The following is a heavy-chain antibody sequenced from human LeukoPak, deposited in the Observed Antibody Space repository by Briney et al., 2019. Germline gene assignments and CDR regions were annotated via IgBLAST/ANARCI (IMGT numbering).Heavy chain of an antibody. CDR3: ANSPVLTNLDY. J-gene: IGHJ4*02. Sequence: GGSLRLSCAASGFTFSSYAMSWVRQAPGKGLEWVSAISGSGGSTFYADSVKGRFTISGDNSKNTLYLQMNSLRVEDTAVYYCANSPVLTNLDYWGQGTLVTVSS. CDR2: ISGSGGST. V-gene: IGHV3-23*01. CDR1: GFTFSSYA. D-gene: IGHD4/OR15-4a*01.